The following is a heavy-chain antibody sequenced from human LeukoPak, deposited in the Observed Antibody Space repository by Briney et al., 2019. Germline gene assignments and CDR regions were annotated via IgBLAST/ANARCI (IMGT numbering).Heavy chain of an antibody. D-gene: IGHD3-22*01. CDR1: GFTFSSYG. V-gene: IGHV3-30*02. Sequence: PGGSLRLSCAASGFTFSSYGMHWVRQAPGKGLEWVAFIRYDGSNKYYADSVKGRFTISRDNSKNTLYLQMNSLRAEDTAVYYCAKKGADSSGTDYWGQGTLVTVSS. CDR2: IRYDGSNK. CDR3: AKKGADSSGTDY. J-gene: IGHJ4*02.